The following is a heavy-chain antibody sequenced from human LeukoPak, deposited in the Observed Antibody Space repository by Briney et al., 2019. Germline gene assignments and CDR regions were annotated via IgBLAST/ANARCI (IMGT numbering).Heavy chain of an antibody. CDR3: SRLRGYSYGYADY. D-gene: IGHD5-18*01. CDR1: GFNYNTYG. Sequence: PGGSLRLSCAASGFNYNTYGMHWIRQAPGKGLEWVAFIWSNGVNKYHANSVEGRFTISRDNFKNTLFLQMNSLRAEDTAVYYCSRLRGYSYGYADYWGQGTLVTVSS. J-gene: IGHJ4*02. V-gene: IGHV3-33*01. CDR2: IWSNGVNK.